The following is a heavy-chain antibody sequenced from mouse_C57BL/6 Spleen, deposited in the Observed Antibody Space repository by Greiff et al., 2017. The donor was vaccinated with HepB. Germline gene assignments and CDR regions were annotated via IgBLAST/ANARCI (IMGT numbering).Heavy chain of an antibody. J-gene: IGHJ3*01. CDR1: GYTFTDYE. CDR3: TRGGLRPWFAY. D-gene: IGHD2-4*01. CDR2: IDPETGGT. V-gene: IGHV1-15*01. Sequence: QVQLKESGAELVRPGASVTLSCKASGYTFTDYEMHWVKQTPVHGLEWIGAIDPETGGTAYNQKFKGKAILTADKSSSTAYMELRSLTSEDSAVYYCTRGGLRPWFAYWGQGTLVTVSA.